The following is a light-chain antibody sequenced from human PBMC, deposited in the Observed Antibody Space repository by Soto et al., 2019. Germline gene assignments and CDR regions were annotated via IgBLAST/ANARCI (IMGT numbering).Light chain of an antibody. CDR2: DAS. CDR1: QSVSSY. J-gene: IGKJ5*01. CDR3: QQRSSWGGSIT. V-gene: IGKV3-11*01. Sequence: EIVLTQSPATLSLSPGERATLSCRASQSVSSYLAWYQQKPGQAPRLLIYDASNRATGVPARFSGSGSGTDFTLTISSLEPEDFAVYFCQQRSSWGGSITFGQGTRLEIK.